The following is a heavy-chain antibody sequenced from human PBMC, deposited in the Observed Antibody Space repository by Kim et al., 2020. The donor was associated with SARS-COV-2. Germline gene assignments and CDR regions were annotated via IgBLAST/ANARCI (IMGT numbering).Heavy chain of an antibody. CDR1: GFTFSSYG. CDR3: AREGGIAALSDAFDI. J-gene: IGHJ3*02. Sequence: GGSLRLSCAASGFTFSSYGMHWVRQAPGKGLEWVAVIWYDGSNKHYADSVKGRFTISRDNSKNTLYLQMNSLRAEDTAVYYCAREGGIAALSDAFDIWGQGTMVTVSS. D-gene: IGHD6-13*01. V-gene: IGHV3-33*01. CDR2: IWYDGSNK.